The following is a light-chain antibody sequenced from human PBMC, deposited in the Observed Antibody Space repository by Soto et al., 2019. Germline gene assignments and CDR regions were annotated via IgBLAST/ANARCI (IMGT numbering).Light chain of an antibody. CDR3: QQHGTSPPSWT. J-gene: IGKJ1*01. Sequence: ETVLTQSPGTLSLSPGERATLFCRASQSVSNNYLAWYQQKPGQAPRLLIYGASSRATGIPDSFIGSGSGTDFSLTISRLEPEASAVYYCQQHGTSPPSWTFGQGTKVEIK. CDR1: QSVSNNY. V-gene: IGKV3-20*01. CDR2: GAS.